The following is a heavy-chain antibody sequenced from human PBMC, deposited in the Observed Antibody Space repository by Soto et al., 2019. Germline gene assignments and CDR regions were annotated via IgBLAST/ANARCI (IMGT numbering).Heavy chain of an antibody. CDR2: IKQDGSEK. J-gene: IGHJ3*02. CDR3: ASITGEDAFDI. CDR1: GFTFSSYW. V-gene: IGHV3-7*03. D-gene: IGHD7-27*01. Sequence: GSQRLSCAASGFTFSSYWMSWVRQAPGKGLEWVANIKQDGSEKYYVDSVKGRFTISRDNAKNSLYLQMNSLRAEDTAVYYCASITGEDAFDIWGQGTMVTVSS.